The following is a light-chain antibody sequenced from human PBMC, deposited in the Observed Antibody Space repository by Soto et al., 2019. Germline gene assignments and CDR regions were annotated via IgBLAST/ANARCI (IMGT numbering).Light chain of an antibody. J-gene: IGKJ2*02. Sequence: DIVMTQSPDSLAVSLGERATIDCKSSQSILHSSNNMNYLAWYQQKPGQPPKLLIYGASTRQSGVPDRFSGSGSGTDFTLTISSLQAEDVAIYYCQQYYSLLCTFGQGTKLAI. CDR1: QSILHSSNNMNY. CDR2: GAS. V-gene: IGKV4-1*01. CDR3: QQYYSLLCT.